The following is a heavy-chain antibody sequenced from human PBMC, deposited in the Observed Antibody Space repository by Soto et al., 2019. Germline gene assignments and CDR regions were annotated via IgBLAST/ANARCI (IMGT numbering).Heavy chain of an antibody. V-gene: IGHV1-18*01. CDR1: GYTYARSG. CDR2: ISGYNGDT. Sequence: GASVKVSCKASGYTYARSGISWVRQAPGQGPEWMGWISGYNGDTNYAQTFQGRVTMTTDTSTSTAYMELRSPRSDDTAVYYCAREGVAPYYYYGMDVWGQGTPVTVSS. J-gene: IGHJ6*02. CDR3: AREGVAPYYYYGMDV. D-gene: IGHD5-12*01.